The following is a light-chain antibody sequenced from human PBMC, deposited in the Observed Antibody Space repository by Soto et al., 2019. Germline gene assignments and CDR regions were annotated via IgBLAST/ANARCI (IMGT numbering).Light chain of an antibody. CDR3: CSYASTGPYV. CDR1: SSDVGTSDL. CDR2: GAS. Sequence: SALSQPASVYGSPGQSSTISCIGTSSDVGTSDLVSWYQQHPDTAPKLLIYGASKRPSGVSNRFSGSKSGNTASLTISGLQAEAEADYYCCSYASTGPYVFGTGTKVTVL. J-gene: IGLJ1*01. V-gene: IGLV2-23*01.